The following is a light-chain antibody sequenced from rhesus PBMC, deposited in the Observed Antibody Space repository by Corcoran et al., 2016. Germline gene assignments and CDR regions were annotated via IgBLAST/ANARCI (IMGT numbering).Light chain of an antibody. Sequence: DIQMTQSPSSLSASVGDRVTITCRASQGISTYLNWYQQKPGKAPKRLIFKGSSLESGVPSRFRGSGAGTDFTLTISILQPEDFATYYCLQYNSDPWTFGQVTKVEIK. CDR1: QGISTY. CDR2: KGS. V-gene: IGKV1-43*02. CDR3: LQYNSDPWT. J-gene: IGKJ1*01.